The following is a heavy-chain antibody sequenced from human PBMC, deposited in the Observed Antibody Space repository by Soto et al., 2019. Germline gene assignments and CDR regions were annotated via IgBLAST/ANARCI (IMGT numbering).Heavy chain of an antibody. D-gene: IGHD5-12*01. CDR1: GFTFSDFY. J-gene: IGHJ4*02. CDR2: ISLGDSYK. V-gene: IGHV3-11*06. CDR3: VRESRTDEDGYDARGYYFDY. Sequence: GGSLRLSCAASGFTFSDFYMSWVRQAPGKGLEWISFISLGDSYKKTADSVKGRFTISRDNANNSLYLQMDSLRAEDTAVYYCVRESRTDEDGYDARGYYFDYWGQGTLVTVSS.